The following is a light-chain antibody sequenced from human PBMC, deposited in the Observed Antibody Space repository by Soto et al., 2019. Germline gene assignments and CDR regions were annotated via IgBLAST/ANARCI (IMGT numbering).Light chain of an antibody. CDR3: QQYGSSPPYT. CDR2: GSS. CDR1: QSVSNNY. V-gene: IGKV3-20*01. J-gene: IGKJ2*01. Sequence: EVVLTQSPGTLSLSPGERATLSCRASQSVSNNYLAWYQQKPGQSPKLLIFGSSDRATGIPDRFSGSGSGTDFTLTISSLEPEDFAVYYCQQYGSSPPYTFGQGNKLVIK.